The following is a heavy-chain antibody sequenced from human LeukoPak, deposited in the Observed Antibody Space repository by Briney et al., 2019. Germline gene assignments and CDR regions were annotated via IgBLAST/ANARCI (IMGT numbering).Heavy chain of an antibody. CDR1: GFAFGGYA. Sequence: GGSLRLSCAASGFAFGGYAMSWVRQAPGKGLEWVASVAGSGNFAYYAESVKGRFTISRDNSQSTVFLQGSGLRAEDTALYFCAKSHYPDQGGYYSGSYYFDYWGQGALVTVSS. CDR2: VAGSGNFA. V-gene: IGHV3-23*01. D-gene: IGHD3-22*01. CDR3: AKSHYPDQGGYYSGSYYFDY. J-gene: IGHJ4*02.